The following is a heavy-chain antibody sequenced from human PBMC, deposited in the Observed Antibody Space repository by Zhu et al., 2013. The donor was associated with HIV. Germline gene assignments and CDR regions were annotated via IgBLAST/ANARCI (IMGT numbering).Heavy chain of an antibody. V-gene: IGHV1-69*06. CDR1: GGTFSSYA. D-gene: IGHD2-15*01. Sequence: QVQLVQSGAEVKKPGSSVKVSCKASGGTFSSYAISWVRQAPGQGLEWMGGIIPIFGTANYAQKFQGRVTITADKSTSTAYMELSSLRSEDTAVYYCARGLLGRGPTNSRRPHALYNWFDPWGDGNPRSPSPQ. CDR2: IIPIFGTA. CDR3: ARGLLGRGPTNSRRPHALYNWFDP. J-gene: IGHJ5*02.